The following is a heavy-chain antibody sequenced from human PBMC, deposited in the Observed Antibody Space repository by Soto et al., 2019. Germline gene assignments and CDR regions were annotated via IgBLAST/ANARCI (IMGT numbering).Heavy chain of an antibody. V-gene: IGHV1-46*03. J-gene: IGHJ4*02. Sequence: GASVKVSCKASGYGFTGYSMHWVRQAPGQGLEWMGIINPSGGSTSYAQKFQGRVTMTRDTSTSTVYMELSSLRSEDTAVYYCARLAGSSFSSSSAPFDYWGQGTLVTVSS. CDR1: GYGFTGYS. D-gene: IGHD6-6*01. CDR3: ARLAGSSFSSSSAPFDY. CDR2: INPSGGST.